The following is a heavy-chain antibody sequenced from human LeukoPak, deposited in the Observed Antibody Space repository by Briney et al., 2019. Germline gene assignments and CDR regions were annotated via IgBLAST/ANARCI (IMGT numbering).Heavy chain of an antibody. CDR1: GGSISSYY. Sequence: SETLSLTCTVAGGSISSYYWSWLRQPPGKGLEWIGYIYYTGSTNYNPSLKSRVTISVDTSKNQFSLKLSSVTAADTAVYYCARGVRSIHWYFDLWGRGTLVTVSS. V-gene: IGHV4-59*01. CDR3: ARGVRSIHWYFDL. J-gene: IGHJ2*01. D-gene: IGHD3-10*01. CDR2: IYYTGST.